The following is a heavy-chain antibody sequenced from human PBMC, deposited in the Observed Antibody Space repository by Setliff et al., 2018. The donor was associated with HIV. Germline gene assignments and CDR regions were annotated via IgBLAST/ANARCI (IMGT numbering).Heavy chain of an antibody. Sequence: SETLSLTCSVSGHSIRSGYYWGWIRQPPGKGLEWIGTMYHSGSTYYNPSLQGRVTMFFDTSEDHFSLRLSSVTAADTAVYYWASRWGSYYDPNGHPFDYRGQGTLVTVSS. J-gene: IGHJ4*02. CDR2: MYHSGST. CDR3: ASRWGSYYDPNGHPFDY. D-gene: IGHD3-22*01. V-gene: IGHV4-38-2*01. CDR1: GHSIRSGYY.